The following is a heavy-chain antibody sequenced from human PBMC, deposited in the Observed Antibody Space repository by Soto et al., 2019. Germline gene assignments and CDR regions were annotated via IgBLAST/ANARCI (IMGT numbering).Heavy chain of an antibody. CDR1: GYTSTSYD. Sequence: ASVNVSCKASGYTSTSYDINWVRQAAGQGPEWMGWKNPSSGNTGYAQKFQGRITMTTNTSTSTSYMDLSSLTSEDTAVYYCARGRRYSYYDYFMAFWGKGTTVTVSS. D-gene: IGHD1-1*01. CDR2: KNPSSGNT. J-gene: IGHJ6*03. CDR3: ARGRRYSYYDYFMAF. V-gene: IGHV1-8*01.